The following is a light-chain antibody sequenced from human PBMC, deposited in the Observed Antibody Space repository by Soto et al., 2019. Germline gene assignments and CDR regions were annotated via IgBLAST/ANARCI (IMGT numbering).Light chain of an antibody. Sequence: EVLMRQSPATLSVSPGERVTFSCRASQSVTTNLAWYQHKPGQSPRLLISGASTGASGIPPRFSGSGSGTEFTLTIDRLQSADFAVYYCQQYDRWPVTFGGGTKVDIK. J-gene: IGKJ4*01. CDR2: GAS. CDR1: QSVTTN. CDR3: QQYDRWPVT. V-gene: IGKV3-15*01.